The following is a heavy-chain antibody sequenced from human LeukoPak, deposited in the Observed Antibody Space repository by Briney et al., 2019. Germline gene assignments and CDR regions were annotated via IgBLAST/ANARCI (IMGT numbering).Heavy chain of an antibody. CDR2: ISSSGSTI. J-gene: IGHJ4*02. V-gene: IGHV3-48*03. D-gene: IGHD5-18*01. Sequence: QSGGSLRLSCAASGFTFSSYEMDWVRQAPGKGLEWVSYISSSGSTIYYADSVKGRFTISRDNAKNSVYLQMNSLRAEDTAVYYCAKDRGYSYGYFDYWGQGTLVTVSS. CDR1: GFTFSSYE. CDR3: AKDRGYSYGYFDY.